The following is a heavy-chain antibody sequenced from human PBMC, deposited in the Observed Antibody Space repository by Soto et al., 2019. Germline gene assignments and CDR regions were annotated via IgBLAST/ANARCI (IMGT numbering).Heavy chain of an antibody. Sequence: QVQLQESGPGLVKPSETLSLTGTVSGGTISRYYWSWIRQPPGKGLEWIGYMYNTGSTVYNPSFKLRVTIAVDTSKNHFSLKLNSVTAADTTVYYCARDLWGKCGTLCYPLAVWVQGTTVNVSS. CDR1: GGTISRYY. J-gene: IGHJ6*01. CDR2: MYNTGST. D-gene: IGHD2-2*01. V-gene: IGHV4-59*01. CDR3: ARDLWGKCGTLCYPLAV.